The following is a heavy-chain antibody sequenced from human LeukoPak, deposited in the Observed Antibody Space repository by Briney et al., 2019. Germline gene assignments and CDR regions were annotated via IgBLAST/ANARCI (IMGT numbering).Heavy chain of an antibody. J-gene: IGHJ4*02. CDR3: AREGYSSTLGYFDY. CDR2: ISYDGSNK. D-gene: IGHD6-13*01. CDR1: GFTFSSYG. V-gene: IGHV3-30*03. Sequence: GGSLRLSCAASGFTFSSYGMHWVRQAPGKGLEWVAVISYDGSNKYYADSVKGRFTISRDNSKNTLYLQMNSLRAEDTAVYYCAREGYSSTLGYFDYWGQGTLVTVSS.